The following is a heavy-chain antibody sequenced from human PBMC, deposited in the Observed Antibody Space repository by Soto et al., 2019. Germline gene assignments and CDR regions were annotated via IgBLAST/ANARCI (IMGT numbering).Heavy chain of an antibody. CDR1: GITFSGFW. V-gene: IGHV3-74*01. CDR2: VDSAGSAT. CDR3: ATVFEH. Sequence: VPLVESGGGSVQPGGSLRLSCVASGITFSGFWMHWVRQVPGKGLVWVARVDSAGSATSYADSVKGRFTISRDNAKNTLSLQMDSLRVEDTAVYYCATVFEHWGQGIPVTVSS. J-gene: IGHJ4*02.